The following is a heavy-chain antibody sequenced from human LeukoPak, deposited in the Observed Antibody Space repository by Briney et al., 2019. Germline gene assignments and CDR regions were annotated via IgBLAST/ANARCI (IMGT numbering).Heavy chain of an antibody. CDR2: ITSSGDTT. V-gene: IGHV3-23*01. CDR1: GFTFSIYA. J-gene: IGHJ5*01. CDR3: AKDRPNYFGSNGHYYRRNGDS. Sequence: GGSLRLSCTASGFTFSIYAMSWVRQAPGRGLEWVSAITSSGDTTFYADSVRGRFTISRDNSKDTLYLQMSSLRAEDTAVFYCAKDRPNYFGSNGHYYRRNGDSWGQGTLVTVSS. D-gene: IGHD3-10*01.